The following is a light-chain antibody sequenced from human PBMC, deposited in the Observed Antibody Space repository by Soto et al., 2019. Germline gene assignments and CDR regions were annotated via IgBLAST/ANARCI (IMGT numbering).Light chain of an antibody. V-gene: IGKV3-11*01. CDR1: QSVSSY. CDR2: DAA. Sequence: EIVLTQSPATLSLSPGERATLSCRASQSVSSYLAWYQQKPGQAPRLLIYDAANRATGIPARFSGSGSGADFTLTISSLQPEDFAVYYCQQRSNWPPALTLGGVTKVEVK. J-gene: IGKJ4*01. CDR3: QQRSNWPPALT.